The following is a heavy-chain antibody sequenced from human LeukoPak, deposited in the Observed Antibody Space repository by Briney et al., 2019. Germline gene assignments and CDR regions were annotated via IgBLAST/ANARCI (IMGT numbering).Heavy chain of an antibody. J-gene: IGHJ5*02. CDR2: INPSGHIT. V-gene: IGHV1-46*01. CDR3: VRDNSIAARGWWFDP. CDR1: GFTFTGYY. D-gene: IGHD2-15*01. Sequence: GASVKVSCKASGFTFTGYYMHWVRQAPGQGLEWMGIINPSGHITNYAQKFQGRLTVTRDTPTSTVYMELSSLRSDDTAVYYCVRDNSIAARGWWFDPGGQGTLVTVSS.